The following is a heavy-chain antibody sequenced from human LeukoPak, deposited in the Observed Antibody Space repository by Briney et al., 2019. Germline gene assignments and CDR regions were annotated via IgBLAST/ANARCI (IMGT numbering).Heavy chain of an antibody. Sequence: PSETQSDSRAVSGGSLSRYYWNWIRQPAGKGLEWVGRIYTGGSTNDNPALKIRVTMSVDPSKNQFSLKLSSVTAADTAVYYCAREDKATIDYWGQDPGHRVSS. CDR1: GGSLSRYY. D-gene: IGHD5-18*01. CDR2: IYTGGST. CDR3: AREDKATIDY. V-gene: IGHV4-4*07. J-gene: IGHJ4*02.